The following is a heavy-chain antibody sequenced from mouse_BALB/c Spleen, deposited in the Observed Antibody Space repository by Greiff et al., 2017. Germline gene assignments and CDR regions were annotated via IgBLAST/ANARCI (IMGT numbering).Heavy chain of an antibody. CDR3: NAWQYGNYPFDY. V-gene: IGHV14-4*02. J-gene: IGHJ2*01. D-gene: IGHD2-10*02. CDR1: GFNIKDYY. Sequence: EVKLVESGAELVRSGASVKLSCTASGFNIKDYYMHWVKQRPEQGLEWIGWIDPENGDTEYAPKFQGKATMTADTSSNTAYLQLSSLPSEDTAVYYCNAWQYGNYPFDYWGQGTTLTVSS. CDR2: IDPENGDT.